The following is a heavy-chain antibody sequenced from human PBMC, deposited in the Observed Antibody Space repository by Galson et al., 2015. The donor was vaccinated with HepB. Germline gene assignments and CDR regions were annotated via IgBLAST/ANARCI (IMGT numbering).Heavy chain of an antibody. V-gene: IGHV4-39*07. D-gene: IGHD2-15*01. CDR2: IYYSGST. Sequence: LSLTCTVSGGSISSSSYYWGWIRQPPGKGLEWIGSIYYSGSTYYNPSLKSRVTISVDTSKNQFSLKLSSVTAADTAVYYCARGGGGTHGVYWGQGTLVTVSS. J-gene: IGHJ4*02. CDR3: ARGGGGTHGVY. CDR1: GGSISSSSYY.